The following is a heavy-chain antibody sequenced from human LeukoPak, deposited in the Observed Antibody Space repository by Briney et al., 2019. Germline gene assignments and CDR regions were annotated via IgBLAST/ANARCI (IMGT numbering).Heavy chain of an antibody. V-gene: IGHV3-15*01. Sequence: GGSLRLSCAASGFTFSNAWMSWVRQAPGKGLEWVGRIKSKTDGGTTDYAAAVKGRFTISRDDSKTTLYLQMNSLKTEDTAVYYCTTNPFYYVILTGYQDRDFDYWGQGTLVTVSS. CDR1: GFTFSNAW. CDR2: IKSKTDGGTT. J-gene: IGHJ4*02. CDR3: TTNPFYYVILTGYQDRDFDY. D-gene: IGHD3-9*01.